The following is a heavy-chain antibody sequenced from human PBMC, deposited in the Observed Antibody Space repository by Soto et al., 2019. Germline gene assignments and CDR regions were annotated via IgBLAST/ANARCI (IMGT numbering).Heavy chain of an antibody. CDR2: IIPIFGTA. Sequence: GASVKVSCKASGGTFSSYATSWVRQAPGQGLEWMGGIIPIFGTANYAQKFQGRVTITADESTSTAYMELSSLRSEDTAVYYCARERITGTLDYWGQGTLVTVSS. CDR1: GGTFSSYA. V-gene: IGHV1-69*13. CDR3: ARERITGTLDY. J-gene: IGHJ4*02. D-gene: IGHD1-20*01.